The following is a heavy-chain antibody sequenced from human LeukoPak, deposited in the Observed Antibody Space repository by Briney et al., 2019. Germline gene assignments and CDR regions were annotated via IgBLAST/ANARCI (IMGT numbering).Heavy chain of an antibody. V-gene: IGHV4-59*01. J-gene: IGHJ5*02. CDR2: TYYSGST. Sequence: SETLSLTCTVSGGSISSYYWSWIRQPPGKGLEWIGYTYYSGSTNYNPSLKSRVTISVDTSKNQFSLKLSSVTAADTAVYYCARVAPPYYYGSGSFFDPWGQGTLVTVSS. CDR3: ARVAPPYYYGSGSFFDP. D-gene: IGHD3-10*01. CDR1: GGSISSYY.